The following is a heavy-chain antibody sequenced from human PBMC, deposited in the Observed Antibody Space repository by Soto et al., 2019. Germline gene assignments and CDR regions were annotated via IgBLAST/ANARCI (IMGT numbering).Heavy chain of an antibody. J-gene: IGHJ4*02. V-gene: IGHV4-39*01. CDR1: GGSISSGSYY. Sequence: SETLSLTCTVSGGSISSGSYYWGWIRQPPGKGLEWIGSIYYSGSTYYNPSLKSRVTISVDTSKNQFSLKLSSVTAADTAVYYCARQIVSPDYGDYYFDYWGQGTLVTVSS. CDR2: IYYSGST. D-gene: IGHD4-17*01. CDR3: ARQIVSPDYGDYYFDY.